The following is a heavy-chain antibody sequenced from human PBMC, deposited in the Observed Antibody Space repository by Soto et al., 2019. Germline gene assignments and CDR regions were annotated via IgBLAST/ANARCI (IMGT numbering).Heavy chain of an antibody. D-gene: IGHD3-9*01. Sequence: QVQLAQSGAEVKKPGSSVKVSCKASGGTFSSYAISWVRQAPGQGLEWMGGIIPIFGTANYAQKFQGRVTITADESTSTAYMELSSLRSEDTAVYYCARELRYFDWLLKALDPWGQGTLVTVSS. V-gene: IGHV1-69*01. CDR3: ARELRYFDWLLKALDP. CDR1: GGTFSSYA. CDR2: IIPIFGTA. J-gene: IGHJ5*02.